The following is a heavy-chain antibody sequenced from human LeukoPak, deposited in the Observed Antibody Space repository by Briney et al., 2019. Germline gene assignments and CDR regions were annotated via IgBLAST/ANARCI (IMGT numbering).Heavy chain of an antibody. CDR2: INRSGST. CDR3: ARGNEDYGGKKGFDP. D-gene: IGHD4-23*01. Sequence: SETLSLTCAVYGGSFSGYYWSWIRQPPGKGLEWIGEINRSGSTNYNPSLKSRVTISVDTSKNQFSLKLSSVTAADTAVYYCARGNEDYGGKKGFDPWGQGTLVTVSS. CDR1: GGSFSGYY. V-gene: IGHV4-34*01. J-gene: IGHJ5*02.